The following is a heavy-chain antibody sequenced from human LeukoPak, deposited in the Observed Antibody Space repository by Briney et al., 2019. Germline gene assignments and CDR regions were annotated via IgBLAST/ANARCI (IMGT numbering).Heavy chain of an antibody. Sequence: SETLSLTCTVSGGSISNYYWSWIRQPAGKGLEWTGRINTSGRTNYNPSLKSRVTMSVDPSKNQFSLNLSSVTAADTAVYYCARGWNDVFFDYWGQGTLVTVSS. CDR2: INTSGRT. J-gene: IGHJ4*02. CDR3: ARGWNDVFFDY. CDR1: GGSISNYY. V-gene: IGHV4-4*07. D-gene: IGHD1-1*01.